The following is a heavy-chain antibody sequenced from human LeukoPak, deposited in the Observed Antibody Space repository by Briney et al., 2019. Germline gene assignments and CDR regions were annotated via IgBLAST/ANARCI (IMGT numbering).Heavy chain of an antibody. CDR2: IYPGDSDT. Sequence: GESLKISCKGSGYSFTSYWIGWVRQMPGKGLEWMGIIYPGDSDTRYSPSFQGQVTISADKSISTAYLQWSSLKASDTAMYYCARIPYCSSTSCYSIGWFDPWGQGTLVTVSS. J-gene: IGHJ5*02. D-gene: IGHD2-2*01. CDR1: GYSFTSYW. V-gene: IGHV5-51*01. CDR3: ARIPYCSSTSCYSIGWFDP.